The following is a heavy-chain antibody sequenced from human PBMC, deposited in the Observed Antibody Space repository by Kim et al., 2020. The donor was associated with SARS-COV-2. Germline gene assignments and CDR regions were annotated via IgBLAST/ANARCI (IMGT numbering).Heavy chain of an antibody. CDR3: ARDDFGAVVTPVDYYYGMDV. V-gene: IGHV1-69*13. CDR1: GGTFSSYA. CDR2: IIPIFGTA. J-gene: IGHJ6*02. Sequence: SVKVSCKASGGTFSSYAISWVRQAPGQGLEWMGGIIPIFGTANYAQKFQGRVTITADESTSTAYMELSSLRSEDTAVYYCARDDFGAVVTPVDYYYGMDVWGQGTTVTVSS. D-gene: IGHD2-21*02.